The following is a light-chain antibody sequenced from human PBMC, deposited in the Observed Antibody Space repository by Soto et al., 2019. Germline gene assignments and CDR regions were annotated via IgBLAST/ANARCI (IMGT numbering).Light chain of an antibody. J-gene: IGKJ1*01. CDR3: QQYNSYSWT. V-gene: IGKV1-5*03. Sequence: DIQMTQSPSTLSVSVVDRVTITCRASQSISSLLAWYPQKPGKAPKLLIYKASSLESGVPSRFRGSGSGTEVTLTISSLQPDDVETYYCQQYNSYSWTCGQGTKVDIK. CDR1: QSISSL. CDR2: KAS.